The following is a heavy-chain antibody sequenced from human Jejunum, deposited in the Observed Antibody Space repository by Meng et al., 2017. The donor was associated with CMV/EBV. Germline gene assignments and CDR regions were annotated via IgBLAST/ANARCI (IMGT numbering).Heavy chain of an antibody. D-gene: IGHD4-23*01. J-gene: IGHJ4*02. CDR1: GFTFSTYG. CDR2: ISISSYI. CDR3: ARVVKGGNYLDY. Sequence: CATSGFTFSTYGMSWFRQAPGKGLEWVSFISISSYIYYADSVKGRFTISRDNAKNSLYLQMNSLRAEDTAVYYCARVVKGGNYLDYWGQGTLVTVSS. V-gene: IGHV3-21*01.